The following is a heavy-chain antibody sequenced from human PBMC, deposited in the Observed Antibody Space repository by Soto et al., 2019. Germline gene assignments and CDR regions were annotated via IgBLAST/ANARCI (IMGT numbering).Heavy chain of an antibody. CDR1: GFSLSTSGVG. CDR3: AHSSGCSSTSCYVDYYYYMDV. J-gene: IGHJ6*03. D-gene: IGHD2-2*01. V-gene: IGHV2-5*02. CDR2: IYWDDDK. Sequence: LVNPTQTLTLTCTFSGFSLSTSGVGVGWIRQPPGKALEWLALIYWDDDKRYSPSLKSRLTITKDTSKNQVVLTMTNMDPVDRATYYCAHSSGCSSTSCYVDYYYYMDVWGKGTTVTVSS.